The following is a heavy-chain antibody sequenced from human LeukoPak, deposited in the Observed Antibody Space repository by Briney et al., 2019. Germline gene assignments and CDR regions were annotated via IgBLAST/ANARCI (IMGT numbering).Heavy chain of an antibody. V-gene: IGHV4-4*07. CDR3: ARDRRYYDFWSGYYEIFDY. CDR1: GGSISSYY. CDR2: IYTSGST. D-gene: IGHD3-3*01. J-gene: IGHJ4*02. Sequence: SETLSLTCTVSGGSISSYYWSWIRQPAGKGLEWIGRIYTSGSTNYNPSLKSRVTISVDTSKDQFSLKLSSVTAADTAVYYCARDRRYYDFWSGYYEIFDYWGQGTLVTVSS.